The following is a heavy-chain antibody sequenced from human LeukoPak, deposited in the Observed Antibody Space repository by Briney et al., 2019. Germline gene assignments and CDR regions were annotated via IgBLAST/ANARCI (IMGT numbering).Heavy chain of an antibody. V-gene: IGHV1-18*01. CDR2: ISAYNGNT. Sequence: ASVKLSCKASGYTFTSYGISWVRQAPGQGLEWMGWISAYNGNTNYAQKLQGRVTMTTDTSTSTAYRELRSLRADDTAVYYCARDRGGYGLYRYFDLWGRGTLVTVSS. CDR1: GYTFTSYG. J-gene: IGHJ2*01. CDR3: ARDRGGYGLYRYFDL. D-gene: IGHD1-26*01.